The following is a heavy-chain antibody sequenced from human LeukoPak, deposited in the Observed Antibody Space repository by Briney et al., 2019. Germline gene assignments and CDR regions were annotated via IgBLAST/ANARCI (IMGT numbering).Heavy chain of an antibody. CDR2: IIPIFGTA. D-gene: IGHD4-23*01. J-gene: IGHJ4*02. V-gene: IGHV1-69*13. CDR3: ARASDYGGNWHFDY. Sequence: GASVKVSCKASGGTFSSYAISWVRQAPGQGLEWMGGIIPIFGTANYAQKFQGRVTITADETTSTAYMELSSLRSEDTAVYYCARASDYGGNWHFDYWGQGTLVTVSS. CDR1: GGTFSSYA.